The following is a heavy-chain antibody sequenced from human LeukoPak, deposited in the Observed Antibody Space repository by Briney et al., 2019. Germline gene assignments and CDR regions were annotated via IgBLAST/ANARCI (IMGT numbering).Heavy chain of an antibody. CDR2: IYTSGST. CDR3: ARHSSSWSEFDY. CDR1: GGSISSYY. V-gene: IGHV4-4*09. Sequence: SETLSLTCTVSGGSISSYYWSWIRQPPGKGLEWIGYIYTSGSTNYNPSLKSRVTISVDTSKNQFSLKLSSVTAADTAVYYCARHSSSWSEFDYWGQGTLVTVSS. D-gene: IGHD6-13*01. J-gene: IGHJ4*02.